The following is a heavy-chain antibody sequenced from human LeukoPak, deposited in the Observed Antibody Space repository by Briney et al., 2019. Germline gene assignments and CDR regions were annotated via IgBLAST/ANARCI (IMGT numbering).Heavy chain of an antibody. CDR2: IWYDGSSK. V-gene: IGHV3-33*01. D-gene: IGHD4-17*01. CDR1: GFTFRSYG. J-gene: IGHJ3*02. Sequence: GGSLRLSCAASGFTFRSYGMHWVRQAPGKGLEWVALIWYDGSSKDYADSVKGRFTISRDNLKNTLYLQMNSLRAEDTAVYYCARAVYGFDAFDIWGQGTMVTVSS. CDR3: ARAVYGFDAFDI.